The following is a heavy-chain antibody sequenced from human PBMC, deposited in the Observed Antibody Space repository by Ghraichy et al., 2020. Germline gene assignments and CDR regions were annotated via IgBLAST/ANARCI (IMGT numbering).Heavy chain of an antibody. CDR3: GRGMDPLCPGIDS. CDR2: INPHSGGT. V-gene: IGHV1-2*02. J-gene: IGHJ5*01. CDR1: GYAFNAYY. D-gene: IGHD1-1*01. Sequence: ASVKVSCKASGYAFNAYYMHWVRQAPGQGLEWMGWINPHSGGTHFAQKFEGRVSMTRDTSIYTMYMELNTLTSDDTAVYFCGRGMDPLCPGIDSWGQGTLVTVS.